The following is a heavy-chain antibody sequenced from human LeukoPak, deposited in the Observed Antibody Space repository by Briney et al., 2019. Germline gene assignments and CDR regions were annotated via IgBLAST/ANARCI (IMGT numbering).Heavy chain of an antibody. CDR3: ARVLGFGSGGWLVSHYFDY. Sequence: SSETLSLTCTVYGGSFSGFYWSWIRQPPGKGLEWIGEINHSGSTNYNPSLKSRVTISVDTSKNQFSLKLSSVTAADTAVYYCARVLGFGSGGWLVSHYFDYWGQGTLVTVSS. D-gene: IGHD6-19*01. CDR2: INHSGST. CDR1: GGSFSGFY. J-gene: IGHJ4*02. V-gene: IGHV4-34*01.